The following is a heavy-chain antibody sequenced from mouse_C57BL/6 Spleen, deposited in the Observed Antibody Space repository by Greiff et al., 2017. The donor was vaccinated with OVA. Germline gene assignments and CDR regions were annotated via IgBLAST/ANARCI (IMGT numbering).Heavy chain of an antibody. D-gene: IGHD1-1*01. V-gene: IGHV1-55*01. Sequence: VQLQQSGAELVKPGASVKMSCKASGYTFTSYWITWVKQRPGQGLEWIGDIYPGSGSTNYNEKVKSKATLTVDTSSCTAYMQLRCLTSEASAVYYCARGEEKHFYYGSSYDYWGQGTTLTVSS. CDR3: ARGEEKHFYYGSSYDY. CDR2: IYPGSGST. CDR1: GYTFTSYW. J-gene: IGHJ2*01.